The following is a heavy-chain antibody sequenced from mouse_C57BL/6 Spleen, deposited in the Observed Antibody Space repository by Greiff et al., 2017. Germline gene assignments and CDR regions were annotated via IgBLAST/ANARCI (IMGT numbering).Heavy chain of an antibody. Sequence: QVQLQQPGAELVKPGASVTMSCKASGYTFTSYWITWVKQRPGQGLEWIGDIYPGSGSTNSKEKFKSKATLPVDTSSSTAYMQLSSLTSEDSAVYYCARSGITTGGFDYWGQGTTLTVSS. J-gene: IGHJ2*01. CDR1: GYTFTSYW. V-gene: IGHV1-55*01. CDR3: ARSGITTGGFDY. D-gene: IGHD1-1*01. CDR2: IYPGSGST.